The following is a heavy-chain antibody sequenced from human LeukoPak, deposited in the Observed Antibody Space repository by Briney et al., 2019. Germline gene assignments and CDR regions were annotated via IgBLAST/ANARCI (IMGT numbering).Heavy chain of an antibody. CDR3: ARRVGSGSYFDY. V-gene: IGHV4-39*01. CDR2: IYYSGSS. J-gene: IGHJ4*02. Sequence: SETLSLTCTVSGGSISSSSYYWGWIRQPPGKGLEWIGSIYYSGSSYYNPSLKSRVIISVDTSKNQFSLKLSSVTAADTAVYYCARRVGSGSYFDYWGQGTLVTVSS. D-gene: IGHD3-22*01. CDR1: GGSISSSSYY.